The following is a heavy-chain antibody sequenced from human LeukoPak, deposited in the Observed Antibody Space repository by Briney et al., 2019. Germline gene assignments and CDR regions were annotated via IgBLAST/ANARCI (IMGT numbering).Heavy chain of an antibody. CDR3: ARPSNYHGSGNYFPFDY. V-gene: IGHV3-21*01. Sequence: GGSLRLSCAASGFTFSTYNMNWVRQAPGKGLEWVSSISTGSRDIYSADSVKARFTISRDNAKNSLYLQMNSLRAEDTAVYYCARPSNYHGSGNYFPFDYWGQGTLVTVSS. CDR1: GFTFSTYN. J-gene: IGHJ4*02. CDR2: ISTGSRDI. D-gene: IGHD3-10*01.